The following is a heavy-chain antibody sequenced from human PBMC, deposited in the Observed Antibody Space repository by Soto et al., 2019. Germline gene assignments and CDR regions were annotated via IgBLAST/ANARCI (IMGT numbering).Heavy chain of an antibody. V-gene: IGHV3-23*01. CDR2: VSDGGST. Sequence: EVQLLESGGGLVQPGGSLRLSCAASGFTFGSYFMRWVRQTPGQGLEWVSTVSDGGSTYYADSVKGRFTVSRDNSKNMLYLQMNSLRAEATAVYYCEKGREQNYKYDMDVWGRGTTVTVSS. CDR1: GFTFGSYF. J-gene: IGHJ6*02. CDR3: EKGREQNYKYDMDV.